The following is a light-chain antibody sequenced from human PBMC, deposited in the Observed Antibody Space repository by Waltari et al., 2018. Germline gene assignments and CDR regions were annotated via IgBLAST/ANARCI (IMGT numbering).Light chain of an antibody. V-gene: IGKV3-20*01. CDR2: EAS. J-gene: IGKJ1*01. Sequence: EIVLTQSPGTLSLSPAERATLSCRASQRVSRYLAWYQQKPGQAPRLLIYEASRRATGIPDRFSGSGSGTDFTLTISRLEPEDFAVYYCQKYGTLPATFGQGTKVEIK. CDR1: QRVSRY. CDR3: QKYGTLPAT.